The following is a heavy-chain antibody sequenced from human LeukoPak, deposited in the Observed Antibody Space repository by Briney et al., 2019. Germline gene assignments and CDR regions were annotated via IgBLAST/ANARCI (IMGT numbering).Heavy chain of an antibody. V-gene: IGHV1-69*13. CDR3: ADNPIGYFDL. Sequence: SVKVSCKASGYTFTSYGISWVRQAPGQGLEWMGRIIPIFNSPTYAQKFQGRVTITADESTSTAYMALSSLTSEDTAVYYCADNPIGYFDLWGRGTLVTVSS. CDR1: GYTFTSYG. D-gene: IGHD1-1*01. J-gene: IGHJ2*01. CDR2: IIPIFNSP.